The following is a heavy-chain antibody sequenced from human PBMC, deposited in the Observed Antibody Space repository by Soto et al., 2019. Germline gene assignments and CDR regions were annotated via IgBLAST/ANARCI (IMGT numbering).Heavy chain of an antibody. V-gene: IGHV3-23*01. J-gene: IGHJ1*01. CDR2: ISGSCGST. CDR1: GFTLSSYA. CDR3: VSPSGLTVTGPEY. D-gene: IGHD6-19*01. Sequence: ESRRRSCLASGFTLSSYAMSWVRQAQGKGLEWVSAISGSCGSTYHADSVKGRFTISRDNSKNPLYLQMNSLRAEDTAVYHCVSPSGLTVTGPEYWGQGTLVTVTS.